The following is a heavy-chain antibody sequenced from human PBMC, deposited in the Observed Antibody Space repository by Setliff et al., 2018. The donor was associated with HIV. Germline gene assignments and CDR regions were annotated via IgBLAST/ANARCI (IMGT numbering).Heavy chain of an antibody. V-gene: IGHV4-39*01. CDR3: ARLSSYRSASYYFDY. CDR2: IYPSGST. D-gene: IGHD6-19*01. CDR1: GDSISDTTYY. J-gene: IGHJ4*02. Sequence: SETLSLTCSVSGDSISDTTYYWGWIRQPPGKGLEWIGHIYPSGSTRYKPSLKSRVTMSVDTSKNQFSLKLNSVTAADTAVYHCARLSSYRSASYYFDYWGQGALVTVSS.